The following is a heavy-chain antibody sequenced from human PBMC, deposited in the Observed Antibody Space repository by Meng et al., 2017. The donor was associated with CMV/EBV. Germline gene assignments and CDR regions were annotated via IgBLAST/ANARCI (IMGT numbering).Heavy chain of an antibody. CDR1: GGSISSYY. Sequence: SETLSLTCTVSGGSISSYYWSWIRQPPGKGLEWIGYIYYSGSPNYNPSLKSRVTISVDTSKNQFSRKLSSVTAADTAVYYCARANEHYDFWSGYYRAFDIWGQGTMVTVSS. V-gene: IGHV4-59*01. D-gene: IGHD3-3*01. J-gene: IGHJ3*02. CDR2: IYYSGSP. CDR3: ARANEHYDFWSGYYRAFDI.